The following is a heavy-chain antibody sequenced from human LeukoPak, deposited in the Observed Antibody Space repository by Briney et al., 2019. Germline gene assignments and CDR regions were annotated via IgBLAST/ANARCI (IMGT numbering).Heavy chain of an antibody. Sequence: GASVKVSCKASGGTFSSYAISWVRQAPGQGLEWMGIINPSGGTTTCAQKFQGRVTMTRDTSTSTVYMELSSLRSEDTAVYYCARDRQVVGATKYFDYWGQGTLVTVSS. CDR2: INPSGGTT. CDR3: ARDRQVVGATKYFDY. J-gene: IGHJ4*02. V-gene: IGHV1-46*01. CDR1: GGTFSSYA. D-gene: IGHD1-26*01.